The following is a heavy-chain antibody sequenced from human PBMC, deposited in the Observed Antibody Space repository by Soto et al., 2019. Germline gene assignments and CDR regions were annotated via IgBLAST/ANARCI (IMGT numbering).Heavy chain of an antibody. V-gene: IGHV1-46*01. J-gene: IGHJ6*02. Sequence: QVQLVQSGAEVKKPGASVKVSCKASGYTFTSYYIHWVRQAPGQGLEWMGIINPSGGSTSYAQKFQGRVTMTRDTSTSTVYMELSSLRSEDTAVYYCARGAGYCSGGSCYWRGYYYGMDVWGQGTTVTVSS. CDR1: GYTFTSYY. CDR2: INPSGGST. CDR3: ARGAGYCSGGSCYWRGYYYGMDV. D-gene: IGHD2-15*01.